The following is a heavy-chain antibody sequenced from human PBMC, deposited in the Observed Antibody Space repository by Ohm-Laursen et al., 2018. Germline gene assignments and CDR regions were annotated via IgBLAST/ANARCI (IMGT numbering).Heavy chain of an antibody. J-gene: IGHJ5*02. Sequence: GASVKVSCKASGYTFTGYYMHWVRQAPGQGLEWMGWINPNSGGTNYAQKFQGRVTMTRDTSISTAYMELSRLRSDDTAVYYCARVGSTYDFWSGYFRGFDPWGQGTLVTVSS. CDR1: GYTFTGYY. D-gene: IGHD3-3*01. CDR3: ARVGSTYDFWSGYFRGFDP. CDR2: INPNSGGT. V-gene: IGHV1-2*02.